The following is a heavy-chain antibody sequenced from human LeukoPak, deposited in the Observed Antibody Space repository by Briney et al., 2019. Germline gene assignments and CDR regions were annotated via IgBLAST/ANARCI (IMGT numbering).Heavy chain of an antibody. D-gene: IGHD2-15*01. J-gene: IGHJ4*02. Sequence: ASVKVSCKASGYTFTSYSISWVRQAPGQGLEWMGWISAYNGNTNYAQKLQGRVTMTTDTSTSTAYMELRSLRSDDTAVYYCARDNLESKGYCSGGSCYPFDYWGQGTLVTVSS. CDR3: ARDNLESKGYCSGGSCYPFDY. CDR1: GYTFTSYS. CDR2: ISAYNGNT. V-gene: IGHV1-18*01.